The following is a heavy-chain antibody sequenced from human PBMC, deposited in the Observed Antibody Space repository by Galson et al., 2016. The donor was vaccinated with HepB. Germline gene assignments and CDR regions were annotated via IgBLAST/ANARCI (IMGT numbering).Heavy chain of an antibody. D-gene: IGHD1-26*01. J-gene: IGHJ4*02. V-gene: IGHV4-59*01. CDR2: IYYSGST. CDR1: GGSISTYF. Sequence: SETLSLTCTVSGGSISTYFWSWIRQPPGKGLEWIGYIYYSGSTNYNPSLKSRVTISVDMSKNQFSLRLNSVTAADTAVYYCAREDSGASGFDYWGQGTLVTVSS. CDR3: AREDSGASGFDY.